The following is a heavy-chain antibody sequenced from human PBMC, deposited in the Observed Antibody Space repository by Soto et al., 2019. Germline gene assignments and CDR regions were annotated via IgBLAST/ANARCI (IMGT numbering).Heavy chain of an antibody. V-gene: IGHV1-3*05. J-gene: IGHJ4*02. D-gene: IGHD5-12*01. CDR2: INAGNGNT. CDR3: ARAVAEPADFDY. CDR1: GYTFTGYA. Sequence: QDQLVQSGAEEKKPGASVKVSCKASGYTFTGYAMHWVRQAPGQRLEWMGWINAGNGNTKYSQKFQGRVTITRDTSASTAYMELSSLRSEDTAVYYCARAVAEPADFDYWGQGTLVTVSS.